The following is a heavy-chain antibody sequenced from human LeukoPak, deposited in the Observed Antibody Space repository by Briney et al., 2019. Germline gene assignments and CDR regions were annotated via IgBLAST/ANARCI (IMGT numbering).Heavy chain of an antibody. D-gene: IGHD4-11*01. J-gene: IGHJ6*03. CDR1: GYTFTSYG. CDR3: ARAFSNYDYYYYMDV. CDR2: INPSGGST. V-gene: IGHV1-46*01. Sequence: ASVKVSCKASGYTFTSYGISWVRQAPGQGLEWMGIINPSGGSTSYAQRFQGRVTMTRDMSTSTVYMELSSLRSEDTAVYYCARAFSNYDYYYYMDVWGKGTTVTVSS.